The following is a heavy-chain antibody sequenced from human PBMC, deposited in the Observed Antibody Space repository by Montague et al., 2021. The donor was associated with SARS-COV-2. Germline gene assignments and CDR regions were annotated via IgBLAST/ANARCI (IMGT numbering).Heavy chain of an antibody. Sequence: SLRLSCAASGFTVSSNHMTWVRQAPGKGLEWVAVLYIGENTYYXXXVKGRFTVSRDNSKNSVYLQMNNLRAEDTAVYSCARERRGSFYFDYWGQGTLVTVSS. V-gene: IGHV3-53*01. D-gene: IGHD3-10*01. CDR2: LYIGENT. CDR1: GFTVSSNH. CDR3: ARERRGSFYFDY. J-gene: IGHJ4*02.